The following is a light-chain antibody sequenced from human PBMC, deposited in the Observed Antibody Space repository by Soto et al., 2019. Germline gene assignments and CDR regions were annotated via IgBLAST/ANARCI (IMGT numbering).Light chain of an antibody. J-gene: IGKJ2*01. CDR2: GAS. Sequence: EIVMTQSPATLSVSPGERATLSCRASQSVSSNLAWYQQKPGQAPSLLIYGASTRATGIPARCSGSGSGTEFTLTISSLQSEDFAVYYCQQYNNWPVFGQGTKLEIK. CDR3: QQYNNWPV. CDR1: QSVSSN. V-gene: IGKV3-15*01.